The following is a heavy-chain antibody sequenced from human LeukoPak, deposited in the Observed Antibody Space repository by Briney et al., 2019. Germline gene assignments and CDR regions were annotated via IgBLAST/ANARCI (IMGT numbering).Heavy chain of an antibody. CDR1: TFTFSMYA. CDR2: ISGSGGST. D-gene: IGHD2-15*01. CDR3: AKGGGSSCYSVFDD. V-gene: IGHV3-23*01. Sequence: PGGSLRLSCAASTFTFSMYAMSWVRQAPGKGLEWVSAISGSGGSTYYADSVKGRFTISRDNSKNTLYLQINSLRAEDTAVYYCAKGGGSSCYSVFDDWGQGTLVTVSS. J-gene: IGHJ4*02.